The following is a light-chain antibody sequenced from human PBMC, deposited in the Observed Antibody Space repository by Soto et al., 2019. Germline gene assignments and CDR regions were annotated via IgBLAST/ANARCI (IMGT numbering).Light chain of an antibody. CDR1: SSDIGGYNS. CDR2: EVS. V-gene: IGLV2-14*01. CDR3: ASYTTTGTVL. J-gene: IGLJ2*01. Sequence: QSVLTQPASVSGSPGQSITISCTGTSSDIGGYNSVSWFQQHPGKAPKLMISEVSNRPSGVSNRFSGSKVDNTASLTISGLQAEDEADYYCASYTTTGTVLFGAGTQLTVL.